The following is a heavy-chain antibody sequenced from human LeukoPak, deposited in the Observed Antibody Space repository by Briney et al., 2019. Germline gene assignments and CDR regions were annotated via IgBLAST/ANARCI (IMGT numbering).Heavy chain of an antibody. CDR3: ARGSHSSWYLSFDY. J-gene: IGHJ4*02. CDR2: IYTSGST. Sequence: SETLSLTCTVSGGSISSYYWSWIRRPAGKGLEWIGRIYTSGSTNYNPSLKSRVTMSVDTSKNQFSLKLSSVTAADTAVYYCARGSHSSWYLSFDYWGQGTLVTVSS. CDR1: GGSISSYY. D-gene: IGHD6-13*01. V-gene: IGHV4-4*07.